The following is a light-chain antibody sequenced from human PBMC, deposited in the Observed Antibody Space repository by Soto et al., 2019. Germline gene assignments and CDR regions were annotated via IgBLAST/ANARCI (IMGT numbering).Light chain of an antibody. Sequence: DVQMTQSPSTLSACVGDRVTITCRASQSISSWLAWYQQKPGKAPKLLIYDASSLESGVPSRFSGSGSRTEFTLTISSLQPDDFATYYCQQYNSYSRTFGQGTKVDIK. J-gene: IGKJ1*01. CDR1: QSISSW. CDR2: DAS. V-gene: IGKV1-5*01. CDR3: QQYNSYSRT.